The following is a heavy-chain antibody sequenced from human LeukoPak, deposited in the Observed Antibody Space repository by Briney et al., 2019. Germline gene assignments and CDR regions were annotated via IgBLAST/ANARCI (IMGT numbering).Heavy chain of an antibody. CDR2: ISYDGSNK. D-gene: IGHD3-10*01. J-gene: IGHJ4*02. CDR3: ASLYYYGSGSYPHDH. Sequence: GGSLRLSCAASGFTFSSYAMHWVRQAPGKGLEWVAVISYDGSNKYYADSVKGRFTISRDNSKNTLYLQMNSLRAEDTAVYYCASLYYYGSGSYPHDHWGQGTLVTVSS. CDR1: GFTFSSYA. V-gene: IGHV3-30-3*01.